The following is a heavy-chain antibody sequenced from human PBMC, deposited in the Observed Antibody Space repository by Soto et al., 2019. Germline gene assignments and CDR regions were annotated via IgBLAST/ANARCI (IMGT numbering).Heavy chain of an antibody. CDR2: IKPDGSGK. D-gene: IGHD6-6*01. J-gene: IGHJ4*02. Sequence: PGGSLRLSCSASVFTFRSNWMSWFRQAPGRGLEWVANIKPDGSGKYYLDSVRGRFTISRDNAENSLFLQIDSLRVEDTAVYYCARDVGVQELDYWGQGTLVTVSS. V-gene: IGHV3-7*01. CDR3: ARDVGVQELDY. CDR1: VFTFRSNW.